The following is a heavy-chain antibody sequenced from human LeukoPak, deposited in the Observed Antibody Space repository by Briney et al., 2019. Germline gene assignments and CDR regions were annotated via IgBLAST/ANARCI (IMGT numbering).Heavy chain of an antibody. J-gene: IGHJ4*02. V-gene: IGHV3-23*01. CDR1: GFTFSIYA. CDR2: ISSGGGT. CDR3: AKDYLRYCDY. D-gene: IGHD1-14*01. Sequence: GGSLRLSCAASGFTFSIYAMTWVRQAPGKGLEWVSAISSGGGTYFADSVKGRSTISRDNSKNMLYLQMNSLRAEDTAVYYCAKDYLRYCDYWGQGTLVTVSS.